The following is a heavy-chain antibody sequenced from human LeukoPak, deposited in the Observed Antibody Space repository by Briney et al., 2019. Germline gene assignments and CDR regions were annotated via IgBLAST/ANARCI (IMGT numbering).Heavy chain of an antibody. CDR2: IYTSGST. CDR3: ARRGSSRSNYYYYYYMDV. Sequence: SETLSLTCTVSGGSISSYYWSWIRQPPGKGLEWIGYIYTSGSTNYNPSLKSRVTISVDTSKNQFSLKLSSVAAADTAVYYCARRGSSRSNYYYYYYMDVWGKGTTVTVSS. V-gene: IGHV4-4*09. D-gene: IGHD3-10*01. CDR1: GGSISSYY. J-gene: IGHJ6*03.